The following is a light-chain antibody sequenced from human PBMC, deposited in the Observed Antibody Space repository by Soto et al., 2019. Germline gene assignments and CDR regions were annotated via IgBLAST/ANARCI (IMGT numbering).Light chain of an antibody. CDR2: AAS. CDR1: QGISNY. J-gene: IGKJ2*01. Sequence: DIQMTQSPSSLSASVGDRVTITCRASQGISNYLAWYQQKPGKVPKLLIYAASTLQSGVPSRFSGSGSGTEFTLTISSLQPDDSATYYCQHYNDYSYTFGPGTNLEIK. CDR3: QHYNDYSYT. V-gene: IGKV1-27*01.